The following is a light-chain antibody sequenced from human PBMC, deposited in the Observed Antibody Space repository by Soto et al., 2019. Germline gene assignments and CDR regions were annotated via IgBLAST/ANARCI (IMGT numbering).Light chain of an antibody. J-gene: IGLJ2*01. CDR1: SSNIGSNY. Sequence: QSVLTQPRSASGTPGQRVTISCSGSSSNIGSNYVYWYQQLPGTAPKLLIYRNNQRPSGVPDRFSGSKSGTSASLAISGLRSEDEADYYCAAWDDSLSAVFGGGTKLTVL. V-gene: IGLV1-47*01. CDR2: RNN. CDR3: AAWDDSLSAV.